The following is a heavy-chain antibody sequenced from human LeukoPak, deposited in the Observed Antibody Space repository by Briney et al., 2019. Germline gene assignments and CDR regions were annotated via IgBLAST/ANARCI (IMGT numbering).Heavy chain of an antibody. V-gene: IGHV3-30*04. D-gene: IGHD3-10*01. Sequence: PGGSLRLSCAASGFTFSSYAMHWVRQAPGKGLEWVAVISYYGSNKYYADTVKGRFTIPRENSKNTLYLQMNSLRAEDTAVYYCARVKVSQDDYGSGSYYHVPNWYFDLWGRGTLVTVSS. CDR1: GFTFSSYA. CDR2: ISYYGSNK. CDR3: ARVKVSQDDYGSGSYYHVPNWYFDL. J-gene: IGHJ2*01.